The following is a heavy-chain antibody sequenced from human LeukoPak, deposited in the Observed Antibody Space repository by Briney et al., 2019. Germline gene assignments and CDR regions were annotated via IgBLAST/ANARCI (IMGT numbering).Heavy chain of an antibody. D-gene: IGHD5-12*01. J-gene: IGHJ4*02. CDR1: GGSFSGYY. Sequence: SETLSLTCAVYGGSFSGYYWSWIRQPPGKGLEWIGEINHSGSTNYNPSLKSRVTISVDTSKNQFSLKLSSVTAADTAVYYCARHPKSGYSGYESDYWGQGTLVTVSS. CDR3: ARHPKSGYSGYESDY. V-gene: IGHV4-34*01. CDR2: INHSGST.